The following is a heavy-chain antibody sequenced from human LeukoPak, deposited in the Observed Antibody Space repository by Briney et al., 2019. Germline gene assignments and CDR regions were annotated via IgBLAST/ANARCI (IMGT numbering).Heavy chain of an antibody. CDR2: IFPSGSA. J-gene: IGHJ6*03. CDR1: GGSISSYY. CDR3: ARRNHYFYYMDV. Sequence: SETLSLTCTVSGGSISSYYWTWIRQSPVKGLEWIGYIFPSGSAFYNPSLESRVTISLDTSENQFSLTLSSVTAADTAVYYCARRNHYFYYMDVWGKGTTVTVSS. V-gene: IGHV4-4*09.